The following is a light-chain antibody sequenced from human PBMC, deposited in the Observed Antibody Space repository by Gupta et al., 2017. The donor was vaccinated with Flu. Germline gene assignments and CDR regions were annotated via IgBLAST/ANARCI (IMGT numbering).Light chain of an antibody. CDR2: EVS. V-gene: IGLV2-14*01. J-gene: IGLJ2*01. CDR3: SSYSSRSFVV. CDR1: SSDIETYKY. Sequence: QSALTQPASVSGYSGQSITITCTGSSSDIETYKYVSWYQEHQGKAPKLVIYEVSNRPSGVSNRFSGSKSGNTASLTISGLQAEDEAHYYCSSYSSRSFVVFGGGTKLTVL.